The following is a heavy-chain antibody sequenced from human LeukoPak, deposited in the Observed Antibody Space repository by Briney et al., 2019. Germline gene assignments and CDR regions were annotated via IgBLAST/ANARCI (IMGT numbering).Heavy chain of an antibody. CDR1: GGSFSGYY. J-gene: IGHJ6*03. CDR2: TNHSGST. CDR3: ARGRVLVRGYYYYYMDV. V-gene: IGHV4-34*01. Sequence: SETLSLTCTVSGGSFSGYYWSWIRQPPGKGLEWIGATNHSGSTNYNPSLKSRVTISVDTAKNQFSLKLSSVTAADTAVYYCARGRVLVRGYYYYYMDVWGKGTTVTVSS. D-gene: IGHD3-3*02.